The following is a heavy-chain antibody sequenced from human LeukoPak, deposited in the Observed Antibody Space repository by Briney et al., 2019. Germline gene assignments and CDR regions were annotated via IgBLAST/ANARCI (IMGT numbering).Heavy chain of an antibody. Sequence: PGGSLRLSCTASGFTFDDYGMSWIRQPPGKGLEWIGSIYYNGSTYYNPSLKSRVTISVDTSKNQFSLKLSSVTAADTAVYYCARRYSSSSGYYYYYMDVWGKGTTVTISS. CDR2: IYYNGST. CDR1: GFTFDDYG. CDR3: ARRYSSSSGYYYYYMDV. D-gene: IGHD6-13*01. V-gene: IGHV4-39*01. J-gene: IGHJ6*03.